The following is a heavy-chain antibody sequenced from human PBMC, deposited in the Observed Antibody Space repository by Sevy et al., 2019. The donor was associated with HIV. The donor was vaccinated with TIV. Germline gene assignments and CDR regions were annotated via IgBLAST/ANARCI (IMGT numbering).Heavy chain of an antibody. Sequence: SETLSLTCTGSGGSISSSSYYWGWIRQPPGKGLEWIGSIYYSGSTYYNPSLKSRVTISVDTSKNQFSLKLSSVPAADTAVYYCAILLITMVKGANFDYWGQGTLVTVSS. V-gene: IGHV4-39*01. CDR3: AILLITMVKGANFDY. J-gene: IGHJ4*02. CDR2: IYYSGST. CDR1: GGSISSSSYY. D-gene: IGHD3-10*01.